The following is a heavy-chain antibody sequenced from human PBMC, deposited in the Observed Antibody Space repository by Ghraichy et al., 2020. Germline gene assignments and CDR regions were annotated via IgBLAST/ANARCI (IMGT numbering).Heavy chain of an antibody. V-gene: IGHV3-30-3*01. J-gene: IGHJ4*02. D-gene: IGHD1-14*01. CDR3: VRGRHCSETTSYHFDY. CDR2: MPYYGSIK. Sequence: LSLTCAAPGFTFSSYSMHWVRQAPGKWLEWVAAMPYYGSIKYYGDSVRCRFTISRDNSKNTLYLQMNSLRPEDTAVYYCVRGRHCSETTSYHFDYWGQGALVTVSP. CDR1: GFTFSSYS.